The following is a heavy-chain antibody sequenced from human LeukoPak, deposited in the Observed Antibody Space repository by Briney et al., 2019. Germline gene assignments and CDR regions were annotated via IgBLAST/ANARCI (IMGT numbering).Heavy chain of an antibody. CDR1: GFTFSGYG. J-gene: IGHJ3*02. D-gene: IGHD1-26*01. V-gene: IGHV3-30*03. Sequence: SLRLSCAASGFTFSGYGMHWVRQAPDKGLEWVALISSDGSNRIYADSVKGRFSISRDNSKNTLYLQVNSLRIEDTAVYYCARPENLGAPHVDDAFDIWGQGTMVTVSS. CDR3: ARPENLGAPHVDDAFDI. CDR2: ISSDGSNR.